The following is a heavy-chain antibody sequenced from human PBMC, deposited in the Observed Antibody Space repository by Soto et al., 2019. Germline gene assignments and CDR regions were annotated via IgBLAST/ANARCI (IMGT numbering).Heavy chain of an antibody. D-gene: IGHD3-22*01. CDR2: ISAYNGNT. J-gene: IGHJ4*02. CDR1: GYTFTSYG. Sequence: SVKVSCKASGYTFTSYGISWVRQAPGQGLEWMGWISAYNGNTNYAQKLQGRVTMTTDTSTSTAYMELRSLRSDDTAVYYCARYRFFYDSSGYYNIWGQGTLVTVSS. V-gene: IGHV1-18*01. CDR3: ARYRFFYDSSGYYNI.